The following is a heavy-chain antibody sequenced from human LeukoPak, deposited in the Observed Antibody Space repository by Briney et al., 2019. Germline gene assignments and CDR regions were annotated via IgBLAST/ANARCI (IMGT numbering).Heavy chain of an antibody. CDR2: IYTSGST. D-gene: IGHD6-19*01. Sequence: SETLSLTCTVSGNSISSGDNYWSWIRQPAGKGLEWIGRIYTSGSTNYNPSLKSRVTISVDTSKNQFSLKLSSVTAADTAVYYCARASKQWLVRGHWFDPWGQGTLVTVSS. V-gene: IGHV4-61*02. CDR1: GNSISSGDNY. CDR3: ARASKQWLVRGHWFDP. J-gene: IGHJ5*02.